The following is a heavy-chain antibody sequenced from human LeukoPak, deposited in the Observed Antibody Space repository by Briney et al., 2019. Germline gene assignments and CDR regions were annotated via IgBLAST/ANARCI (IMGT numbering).Heavy chain of an antibody. J-gene: IGHJ3*02. CDR2: FDPEDGET. CDR3: ATDLRVVAGTAAFDI. V-gene: IGHV1-24*01. D-gene: IGHD6-19*01. Sequence: GASVKVSCKVSGYTLTELSMHWVRQAPGKGLEWMGGFDPEDGETIYAQKFQGRVTMTEDTSTDTAYMELSSLRSEDTAVYYCATDLRVVAGTAAFDIWGQGTMVTVSS. CDR1: GYTLTELS.